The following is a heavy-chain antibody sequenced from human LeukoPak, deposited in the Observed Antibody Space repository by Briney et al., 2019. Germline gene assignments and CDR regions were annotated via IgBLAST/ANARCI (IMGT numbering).Heavy chain of an antibody. D-gene: IGHD6-13*01. J-gene: IGHJ4*02. CDR2: ILYTGST. V-gene: IGHV4-61*01. Sequence: PSETLSLTCTVSGGFVTSAHYYWNWIRQPPGKGLEWVGYILYTGSTNYNPYYNPSLKSRVTMSLDTSKNQFSLKLSSVTAADTAVYYCARRGYSSSWYLDYWGQGTLVTVSS. CDR1: GGFVTSAHYY. CDR3: ARRGYSSSWYLDY.